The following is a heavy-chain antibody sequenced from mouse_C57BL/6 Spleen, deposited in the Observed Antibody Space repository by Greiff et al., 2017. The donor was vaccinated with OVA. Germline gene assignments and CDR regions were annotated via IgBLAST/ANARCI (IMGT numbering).Heavy chain of an antibody. J-gene: IGHJ2*01. V-gene: IGHV1-69*01. D-gene: IGHD2-5*01. CDR2: IDPSDSYT. CDR3: TRLAYYSNYFDY. Sequence: QVQLQQPGAELVMPGASVKLSCKASGYTFTSYWMHWVKQRPGQGLEWIGEIDPSDSYTNYNQKFKGKSTLTVDKSSSTAYMQLISLTSEDSAVYDCTRLAYYSNYFDYWGQGTTLTVSS. CDR1: GYTFTSYW.